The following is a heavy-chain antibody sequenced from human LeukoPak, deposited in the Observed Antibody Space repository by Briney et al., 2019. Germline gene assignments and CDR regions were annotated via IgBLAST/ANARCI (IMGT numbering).Heavy chain of an antibody. CDR3: AKDAIFGVGAEYYMDV. Sequence: PGRSLRLSCAASGFTFDDYAMHWVRQAPGQGLEWVSGISWNSGSIGYADSVKGRFTISRDNAKNSLYLQMNSLRAEDTALYYCAKDAIFGVGAEYYMDVWGKGTTVTVSS. J-gene: IGHJ6*03. D-gene: IGHD3-3*01. CDR1: GFTFDDYA. V-gene: IGHV3-9*01. CDR2: ISWNSGSI.